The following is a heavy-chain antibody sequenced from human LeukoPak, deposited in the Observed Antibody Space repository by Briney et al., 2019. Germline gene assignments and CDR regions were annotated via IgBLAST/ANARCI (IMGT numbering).Heavy chain of an antibody. J-gene: IGHJ3*02. CDR2: INYGGTEK. V-gene: IGHV3-7*03. Sequence: GGSLRLSCAASGFTFSSYWMSWVRQAPGKGLEWVANINYGGTEKCYVDSVKGRFTISRDNAENSLYLQMNSLRAEDTAMFYCARGHGGFSYSIWGQGTMVTVSS. CDR1: GFTFSSYW. D-gene: IGHD2-15*01. CDR3: ARGHGGFSYSI.